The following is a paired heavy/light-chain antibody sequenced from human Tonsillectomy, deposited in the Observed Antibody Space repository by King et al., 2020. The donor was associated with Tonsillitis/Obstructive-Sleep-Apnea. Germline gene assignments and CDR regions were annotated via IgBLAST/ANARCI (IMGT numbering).Light chain of an antibody. CDR3: LLCYSGPRPV. CDR2: DTS. V-gene: IGLV7-46*01. J-gene: IGLJ7*01. Sequence: QAVVTQEPSLTVSPGGTVTLTCGSSTGAVTSGHYPYWFQQKPGQAPRTLIYDTSDKHSWTPARFSGSLLGGKAALTLSGAQPEDEGEYYCLLCYSGPRPVFGGGTQLTVF. CDR1: TGAVTSGHY.
Heavy chain of an antibody. CDR2: ITSGGDT. V-gene: IGHV3-23*01. D-gene: IGHD6-19*01. CDR3: AKGHNSGWYGPY. Sequence: EVQLLESGGGLVQPGGSLRPSCVVSGFTFTNYGMSWFRQTPGKGLEWVSSITSGGDTYYADSVKGRFTISRDNSKNTLYLQMNSLRAEDTAVYYCAKGHNSGWYGPYWGQGTLVTVSS. J-gene: IGHJ4*02. CDR1: GFTFTNYG.